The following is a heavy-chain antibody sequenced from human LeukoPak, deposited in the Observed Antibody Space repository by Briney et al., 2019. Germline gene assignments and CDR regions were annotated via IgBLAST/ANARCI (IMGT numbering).Heavy chain of an antibody. V-gene: IGHV3-7*01. J-gene: IGHJ4*02. CDR2: IKQDGSEK. CDR1: GFTFSSYW. Sequence: HPGGSLRLSCAASGFTFSSYWMSWVRQAPGKGLEWVANIKQDGSEKYYVDSVKGRFTISRDNAKNSLYLQMNSLRAEDTAVYYCATVAGTSRSFVFDYWGQGTLVTVSS. CDR3: ATVAGTSRSFVFDY. D-gene: IGHD6-13*01.